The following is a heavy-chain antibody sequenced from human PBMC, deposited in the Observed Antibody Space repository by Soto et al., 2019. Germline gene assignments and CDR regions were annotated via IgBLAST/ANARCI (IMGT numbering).Heavy chain of an antibody. CDR3: TRVARTTGTTLQDRFFYY. D-gene: IGHD1-1*01. CDR1: GFTFSAHY. J-gene: IGHJ4*02. Sequence: QPGGSLRLSCAASGFTFSAHYMDWVRQAPGKGLEWLGRIRNKANSYSTVYAASVKGRFTISRDDSESSLYLQMNSLKTEDTAVYYCTRVARTTGTTLQDRFFYYCGQGTLVTVS. V-gene: IGHV3-72*01. CDR2: IRNKANSYST.